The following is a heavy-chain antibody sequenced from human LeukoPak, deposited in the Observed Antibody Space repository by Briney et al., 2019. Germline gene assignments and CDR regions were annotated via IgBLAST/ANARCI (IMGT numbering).Heavy chain of an antibody. D-gene: IGHD5-18*01. V-gene: IGHV4-39*01. CDR1: GASIRNYNNY. Sequence: SETLSLTCIVSGASIRNYNNYWGWIRQPPGKGLEWIGSVFYTGSTYYNPSLQSRITVSVDTSKNQFSLKLSSVTAADTAVYYCARRWIQLWLSRAFDIWGQGTMVTVSS. CDR3: ARRWIQLWLSRAFDI. CDR2: VFYTGST. J-gene: IGHJ3*02.